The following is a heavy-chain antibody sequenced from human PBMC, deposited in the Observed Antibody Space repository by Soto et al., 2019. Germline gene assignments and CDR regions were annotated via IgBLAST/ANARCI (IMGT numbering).Heavy chain of an antibody. J-gene: IGHJ6*02. D-gene: IGHD6-19*01. CDR2: IIPIFGTA. Sequence: SVQDSCQASRGTFSSYAISWVRQAAGQGLEWMGGIIPIFGTANYAQKFQGRVTITADESTSTAYKELSSRRSENAAFYYCTSGAGSISQAYYYYGMDVWGQGTTVTVSS. CDR3: TSGAGSISQAYYYYGMDV. V-gene: IGHV1-69*13. CDR1: RGTFSSYA.